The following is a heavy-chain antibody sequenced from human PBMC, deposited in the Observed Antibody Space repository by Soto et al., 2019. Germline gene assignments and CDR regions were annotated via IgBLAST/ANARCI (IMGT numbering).Heavy chain of an antibody. CDR3: GRFCSVDGCSPM. V-gene: IGHV4-39*01. Sequence: SETLSLTCTVSGDSVTSSTYYWGWIRQPPGKGLDWIGTIYNTGSTYYSPSLESRVTISVDTSNNQFSLRLSSVTAADTAVYYCGRFCSVDGCSPMWGQGTLVTVSS. CDR2: IYNTGST. D-gene: IGHD2-15*01. J-gene: IGHJ4*02. CDR1: GDSVTSSTYY.